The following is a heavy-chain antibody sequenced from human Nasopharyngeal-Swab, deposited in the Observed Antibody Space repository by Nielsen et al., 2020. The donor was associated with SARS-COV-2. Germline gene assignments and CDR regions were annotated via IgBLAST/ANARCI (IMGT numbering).Heavy chain of an antibody. D-gene: IGHD3-9*01. CDR3: AKDHDTIFSFGDY. CDR2: ISYDGSNK. J-gene: IGHJ4*02. CDR1: GFTFSSYG. Sequence: LKISCAASGFTFSSYGMHWVRQAPGKGLEWVAVISYDGSNKYYADSVKGRFTISRDNSKNTLYLQMNSLRAEDTAVYYCAKDHDTIFSFGDYWGQGTLVTVSS. V-gene: IGHV3-30*18.